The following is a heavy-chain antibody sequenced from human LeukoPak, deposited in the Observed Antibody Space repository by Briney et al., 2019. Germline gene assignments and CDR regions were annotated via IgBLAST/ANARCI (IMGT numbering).Heavy chain of an antibody. Sequence: SETLSLTCTVSGDSISSTTYYWGWIRQPPGKGLEWIGSIYYSGSTYYNPSVKSRVPVSGDTSKNQVSLKLSSVTAADTAVYYCARSPGTVFDFWGQGTLVTVSS. CDR3: ARSPGTVFDF. CDR2: IYYSGST. J-gene: IGHJ4*02. CDR1: GDSISSTTYY. V-gene: IGHV4-39*01. D-gene: IGHD4-17*01.